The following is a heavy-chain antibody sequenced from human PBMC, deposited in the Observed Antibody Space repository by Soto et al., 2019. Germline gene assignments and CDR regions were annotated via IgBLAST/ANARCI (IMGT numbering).Heavy chain of an antibody. V-gene: IGHV4-34*01. D-gene: IGHD6-19*01. CDR3: ARGGSSDWQVALDI. Sequence: SETLSLTCAVYAGSFSHYYWNWIRQSPGKGLEWIGKIKHSGSSNYNPSLRSRVSISVAMSKNQFSLRLTSVTAADTAVYYCARGGSSDWQVALDIWGQGTMVTVSS. CDR1: AGSFSHYY. J-gene: IGHJ3*02. CDR2: IKHSGSS.